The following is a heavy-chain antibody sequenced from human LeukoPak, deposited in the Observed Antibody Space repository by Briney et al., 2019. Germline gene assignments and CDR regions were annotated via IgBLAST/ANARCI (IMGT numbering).Heavy chain of an antibody. J-gene: IGHJ4*02. CDR1: GFTFSSYW. D-gene: IGHD3-3*01. CDR3: ARGVATYDFWNGYV. CDR2: IKQDGSEK. V-gene: IGHV3-7*01. Sequence: GGSLRLSCAASGFTFSSYWMTWVRQAPGKGLEWVANIKQDGSEKHYVDSVKGRFTISRDNAKNSLYLQMNSLRAEDTAVYYCARGVATYDFWNGYVWSQGTLVTVSS.